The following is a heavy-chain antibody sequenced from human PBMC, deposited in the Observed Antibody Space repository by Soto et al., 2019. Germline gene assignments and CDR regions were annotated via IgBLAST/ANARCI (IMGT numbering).Heavy chain of an antibody. CDR3: ANDLHSWSAMDV. J-gene: IGHJ6*02. D-gene: IGHD3-3*02. V-gene: IGHV3-23*01. CDR1: GFSFSCCA. CDR2: VGHDGATT. Sequence: EVQLLESGGGLIQPGGSLTLSCAASGFSFSCCAMSWVRQAPGRGLEWVSGVGHDGATTHYADSVKGRFTISKDNSKSTVYLQMNSLRAEDTAVYYCANDLHSWSAMDVWGQGTTVTVSS.